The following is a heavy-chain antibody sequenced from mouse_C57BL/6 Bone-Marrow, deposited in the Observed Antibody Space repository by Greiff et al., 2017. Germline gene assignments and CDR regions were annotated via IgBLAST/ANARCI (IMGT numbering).Heavy chain of an antibody. CDR2: IYPSDSET. D-gene: IGHD2-2*01. CDR3: ARGGDYGYDGGFAY. V-gene: IGHV1-61*01. Sequence: QVQLQQPGAELVRPGSSVKLSCKASGYTFTSYWMDWVKQRPGQGLEWIGNIYPSDSETHYNQKFKDKATLTVDKSSSTAYMQLRSLTSEDSAVYYCARGGDYGYDGGFAYWGQGTLVTVSA. J-gene: IGHJ3*01. CDR1: GYTFTSYW.